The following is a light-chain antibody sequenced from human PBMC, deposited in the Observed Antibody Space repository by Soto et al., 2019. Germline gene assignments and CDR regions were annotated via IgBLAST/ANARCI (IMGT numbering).Light chain of an antibody. CDR2: KAS. CDR1: QSISSW. Sequence: DIPMTQSPSTLSASVGDRVTITCRASQSISSWLAWYQQKPGKAPKLLLYKASSLESGVPSRFSGSGSGTEFTLTISSLQPDDFATYYGQQYNSYSTFGQGTKVEIK. V-gene: IGKV1-5*03. CDR3: QQYNSYST. J-gene: IGKJ1*01.